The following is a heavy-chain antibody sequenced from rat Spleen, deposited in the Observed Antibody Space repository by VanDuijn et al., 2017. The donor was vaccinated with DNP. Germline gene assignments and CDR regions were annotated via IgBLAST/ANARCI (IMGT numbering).Heavy chain of an antibody. J-gene: IGHJ2*01. Sequence: VQLQESGPGLVKPSQSLSLTCSVTGYSITSNFRWSWIRKFPGNKLEWMGYINGAGNTNYNPSLKSRIPITRDTSKNQFFLQVNSVTTEDSATYYCAIQLGVFDYWGQGVLVTVSS. CDR1: GYSITSNFR. CDR2: INGAGNT. D-gene: IGHD5-1*01. CDR3: AIQLGVFDY. V-gene: IGHV3-3*01.